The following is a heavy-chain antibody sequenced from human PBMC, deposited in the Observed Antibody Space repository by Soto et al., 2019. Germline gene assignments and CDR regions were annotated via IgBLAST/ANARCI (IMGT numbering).Heavy chain of an antibody. J-gene: IGHJ4*02. CDR2: ISGSGGST. D-gene: IGHD3-16*02. Sequence: GGSLRLSCAASGFTFSSYAMSWVRQAPGKGLEWVSAISGSGGSTYYADSVKGRFTISRDNSKNTLYLQMNSLRAEDTAVYYCAKDDNEIPLTYYDYIWGSYRLFDYWGQGTLVTVSS. CDR3: AKDDNEIPLTYYDYIWGSYRLFDY. CDR1: GFTFSSYA. V-gene: IGHV3-23*01.